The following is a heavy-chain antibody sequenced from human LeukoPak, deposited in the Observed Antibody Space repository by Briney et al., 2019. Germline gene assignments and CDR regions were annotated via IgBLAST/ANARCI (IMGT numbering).Heavy chain of an antibody. CDR1: GYTFSSSE. CDR3: ARQNHPMGYSYKYYMDV. J-gene: IGHJ6*03. CDR2: ISPYSGRT. D-gene: IGHD5-12*01. Sequence: ASVKVSCKASGYTFSSSEISWVRQAPGQGLEWIGWISPYSGRTTYGHKFQGRVTLTTDRPTSTAHMELRSLRSDDTAVYYCARQNHPMGYSYKYYMDVWGKGTTVTVSS. V-gene: IGHV1-18*01.